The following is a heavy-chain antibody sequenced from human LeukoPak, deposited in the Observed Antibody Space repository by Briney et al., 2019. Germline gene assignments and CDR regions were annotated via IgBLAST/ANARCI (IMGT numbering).Heavy chain of an antibody. CDR2: IYTGGST. J-gene: IGHJ4*02. V-gene: IGHV3-53*01. CDR1: GFTVSSYY. D-gene: IGHD3-22*01. Sequence: GGSLRLSCAASGFTVSSYYMSWVRQAPGKGLEWVSVIYTGGSTYYTDSVKGRFTISRDNSKNTLYLQINSLRAEDTAVYYCARAGRDSSGYWDYWGQGTLVTVSS. CDR3: ARAGRDSSGYWDY.